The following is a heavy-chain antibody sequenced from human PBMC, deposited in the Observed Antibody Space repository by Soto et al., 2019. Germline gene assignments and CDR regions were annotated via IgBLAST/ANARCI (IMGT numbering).Heavy chain of an antibody. CDR3: AREKTYYGMDV. CDR2: MNPNSGNT. V-gene: IGHV1-8*01. Sequence: QVQLVQSGAEVKKPGASVKVSCKASGYTFTSYDINWVRQDTGQGLEWMGWMNPNSGNTGYAQKFQGRVTMPRNTSISTAYMELSSVRSGDTAVYYCAREKTYYGMDVWGQGTTVTVSS. CDR1: GYTFTSYD. J-gene: IGHJ6*02.